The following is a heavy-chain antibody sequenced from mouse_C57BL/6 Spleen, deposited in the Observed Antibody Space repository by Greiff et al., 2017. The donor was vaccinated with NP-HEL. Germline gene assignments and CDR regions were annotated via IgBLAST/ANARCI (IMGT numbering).Heavy chain of an antibody. J-gene: IGHJ2*01. D-gene: IGHD2-3*01. V-gene: IGHV1-19*01. CDR1: GYTFTDYY. CDR3: AREENDGYPDY. Sequence: EVQLQQSGPVLVKPGASVKMSCKASGYTFTDYYMNWVKQSHGKSLEWIGVINPYNGGTSYNQKFKGKATLTVDKSSSTAYMELNSLTSEDSAVYYCAREENDGYPDYWGQGTTLTVSS. CDR2: INPYNGGT.